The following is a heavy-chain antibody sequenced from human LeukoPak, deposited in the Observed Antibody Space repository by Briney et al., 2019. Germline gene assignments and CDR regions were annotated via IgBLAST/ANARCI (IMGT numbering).Heavy chain of an antibody. Sequence: ASVKVSCKASGYTFTNYPMNWVRQAPGQGLEWMGWINTNTGNPTYAQGFTGRFVFSLDTSVSTAYLQISSLKAEDTAVYYCARDLETYYYGSGSYPWFDPWGQGTLVTVSS. D-gene: IGHD3-10*01. CDR2: INTNTGNP. CDR3: ARDLETYYYGSGSYPWFDP. J-gene: IGHJ5*02. V-gene: IGHV7-4-1*02. CDR1: GYTFTNYP.